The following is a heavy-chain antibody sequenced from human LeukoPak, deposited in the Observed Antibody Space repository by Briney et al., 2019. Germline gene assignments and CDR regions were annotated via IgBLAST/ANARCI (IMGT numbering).Heavy chain of an antibody. V-gene: IGHV3-53*01. J-gene: IGHJ5*02. Sequence: PGGSLRLSCAASGFSVSSNYMSWVHQAPGKGLEWVSVIYDDGTIYYADSVKGRFTVSRDNSKNTMYLQMNSLRAEDTAVYYCARDWRVGAEPFDPWGQGTLVTVSS. CDR1: GFSVSSNY. CDR3: ARDWRVGAEPFDP. D-gene: IGHD1-26*01. CDR2: IYDDGTI.